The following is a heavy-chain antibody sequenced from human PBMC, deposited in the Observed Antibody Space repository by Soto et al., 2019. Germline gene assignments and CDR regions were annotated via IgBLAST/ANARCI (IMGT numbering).Heavy chain of an antibody. V-gene: IGHV4-59*01. J-gene: IGHJ4*02. CDR2: IYYSGST. CDR3: ARAEGITMVRGPFDY. CDR1: GGSISSYY. Sequence: QVQLQESGPGLVKPSETLSLTCTVSGGSISSYYWSWIRQPPGKGLEWIGYIYYSGSTNYNPSLKSRVTISVDTSKNQFSLKLSSVTAADTAVYYCARAEGITMVRGPFDYWGQGTLVTVSS. D-gene: IGHD3-10*01.